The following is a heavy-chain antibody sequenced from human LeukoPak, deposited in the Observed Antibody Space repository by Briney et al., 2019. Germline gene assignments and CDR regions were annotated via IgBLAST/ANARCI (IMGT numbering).Heavy chain of an antibody. CDR2: IYTSGST. D-gene: IGHD2-2*02. J-gene: IGHJ3*02. V-gene: IGHV4-4*07. CDR3: ARAQVDCSSTSCYKSHDAFDI. Sequence: SETLSLTCTVSGGSISSYYWSWIRQPAGKGLEWIGRIYTSGSTNYNPSLKSRVTISVDTSKNQFSLKLSSVTAADTAVYYCARAQVDCSSTSCYKSHDAFDIWGQGTMVTVSS. CDR1: GGSISSYY.